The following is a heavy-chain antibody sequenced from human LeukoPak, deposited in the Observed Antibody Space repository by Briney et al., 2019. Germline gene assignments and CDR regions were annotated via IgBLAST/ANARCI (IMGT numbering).Heavy chain of an antibody. Sequence: PGGSLRLSCAASGFKFSTYTMTWVRQAPGKGPEWVSAISGSGGSTYYADSVKGRFTISRDNSKNTLYLQMNSLRAEDTAVYYCAKSPPTDIVATIPYYFDYWGQGTLVTVSS. CDR2: ISGSGGST. V-gene: IGHV3-23*01. CDR3: AKSPPTDIVATIPYYFDY. CDR1: GFKFSTYT. D-gene: IGHD5-12*01. J-gene: IGHJ4*02.